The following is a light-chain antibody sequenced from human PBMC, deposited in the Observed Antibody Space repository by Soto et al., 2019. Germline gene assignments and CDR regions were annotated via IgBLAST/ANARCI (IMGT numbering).Light chain of an antibody. Sequence: EIVMTQSPSTLSVSPGEGATLSCRASQSISSNLAWYQQKPGQAPKLLIYGASTMATGFPARFSGSGSGTEFTLTISSLQSDDFAAYYCQQYNDWPLTFGGGTKVEIK. CDR2: GAS. V-gene: IGKV3-15*01. CDR3: QQYNDWPLT. CDR1: QSISSN. J-gene: IGKJ4*01.